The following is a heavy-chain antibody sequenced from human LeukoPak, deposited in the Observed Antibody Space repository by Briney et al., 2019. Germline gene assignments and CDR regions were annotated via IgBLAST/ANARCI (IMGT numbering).Heavy chain of an antibody. CDR3: ATNQYGDYTLGDY. CDR2: INPNSGGT. D-gene: IGHD4-17*01. Sequence: GASVKVSCKASGYTFTGYYIHWVRQAPGQGLEWMGWINPNSGGTNSAQKFQGRVTMTRDTSISTAYMELSTLRSDDTAVYYCATNQYGDYTLGDYWGQGTLVSVSS. J-gene: IGHJ4*02. CDR1: GYTFTGYY. V-gene: IGHV1-2*02.